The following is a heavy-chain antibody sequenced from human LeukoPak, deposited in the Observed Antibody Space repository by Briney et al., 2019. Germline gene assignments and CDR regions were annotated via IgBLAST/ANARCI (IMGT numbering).Heavy chain of an antibody. CDR3: AKKTFGGVDI. D-gene: IGHD3-16*01. J-gene: IGHJ3*02. CDR2: ISGSGGST. Sequence: GGSLRLSCAAYGFTLSSYVMSWVRQAPGKGLEWVSAISGSGGSTYYADFVKGRFTIYRENEKNTLYLQMNSLRAEHTAVYYCAKKTFGGVDIWGQGTMVTVSS. CDR1: GFTLSSYV. V-gene: IGHV3-23*01.